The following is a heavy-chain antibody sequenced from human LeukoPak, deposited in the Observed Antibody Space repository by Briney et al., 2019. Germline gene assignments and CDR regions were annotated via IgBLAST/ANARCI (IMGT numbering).Heavy chain of an antibody. D-gene: IGHD3-22*01. J-gene: IGHJ4*02. CDR3: ALGIVVVSLDY. CDR2: IYSGGST. Sequence: GGSLRLSCAASGFTVSSNYMSWVRQAPGKGLEWVSVIYSGGSTYYADSVKGRFTISRDNSKNTLYLQMNSLRAEETAVYYCALGIVVVSLDYWGQGTLVTVSS. V-gene: IGHV3-66*01. CDR1: GFTVSSNY.